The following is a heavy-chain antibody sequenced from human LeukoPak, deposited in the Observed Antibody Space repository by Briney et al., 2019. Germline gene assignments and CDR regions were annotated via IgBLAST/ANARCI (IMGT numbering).Heavy chain of an antibody. Sequence: SVKASCKASGGTFSSYAISWVRQAPGQGLGWMGRIIPILGIANYAQKFQGRVTITADKSTSTAYMELSSLRSEDTAVYYCATWGIGYFDYWGQGTLVTVSS. CDR2: IIPILGIA. CDR1: GGTFSSYA. V-gene: IGHV1-69*04. D-gene: IGHD6-13*01. CDR3: ATWGIGYFDY. J-gene: IGHJ4*02.